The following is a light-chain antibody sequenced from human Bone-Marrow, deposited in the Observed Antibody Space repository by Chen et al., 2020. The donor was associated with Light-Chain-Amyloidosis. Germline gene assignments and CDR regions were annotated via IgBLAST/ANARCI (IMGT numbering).Light chain of an antibody. Sequence: QSALTQPASVSGSPGQSITISCTGTSSDVGGYNYGSWYQQHPGTAPKLVIFDVSYRPSGISNRFSGSKSGTTASLTISGLRTEDEADYYCSSYTRSSTWLFGGRTRLTVL. V-gene: IGLV2-14*03. CDR3: SSYTRSSTWL. CDR2: DVS. J-gene: IGLJ3*02. CDR1: SSDVGGYNY.